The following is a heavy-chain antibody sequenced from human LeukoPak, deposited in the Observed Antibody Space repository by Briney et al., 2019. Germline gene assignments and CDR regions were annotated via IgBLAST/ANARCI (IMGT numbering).Heavy chain of an antibody. D-gene: IGHD6-19*01. V-gene: IGHV3-21*01. CDR3: ARSLAVAGTHFDY. J-gene: IGHJ4*02. CDR1: GFTFSSYS. Sequence: GGSLRLSCAASGFTFSSYSMNWVRQAPGKGLEWVSSISSSSSYIYYADSVKGRFTISRDNSKNTLYLQMNSLRAEDTAVYYCARSLAVAGTHFDYWGQGTPVTVSS. CDR2: ISSSSSYI.